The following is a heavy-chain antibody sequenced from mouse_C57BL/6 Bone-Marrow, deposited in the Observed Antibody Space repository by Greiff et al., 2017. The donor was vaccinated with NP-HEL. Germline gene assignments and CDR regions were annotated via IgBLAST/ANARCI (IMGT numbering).Heavy chain of an antibody. Sequence: QVQLKQSGAELARPGASVKLSCKASGYTFTSYGISWVKQRTGQGLEWIGEIYPRSGNTYYNEKFKGKATLHADKSSSTAYMELRSLTSEDSAVYFCARDYYGSSHGDYWGQGTTLTVSS. V-gene: IGHV1-81*01. CDR3: ARDYYGSSHGDY. J-gene: IGHJ2*01. CDR2: IYPRSGNT. CDR1: GYTFTSYG. D-gene: IGHD1-1*01.